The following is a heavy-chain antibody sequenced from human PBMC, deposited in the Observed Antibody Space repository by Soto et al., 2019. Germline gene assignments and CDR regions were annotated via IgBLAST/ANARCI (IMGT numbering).Heavy chain of an antibody. Sequence: GESLKISGKGSGYSFVIYWIAWVRQMPGKGLEWMGSIYPGDSDTTYSPSIQGQVTISADKSSTTVYLQWNTLKASDTAMYYCAKTDGYEVEYWGQGTQVTVSS. J-gene: IGHJ4*02. CDR1: GYSFVIYW. CDR2: IYPGDSDT. D-gene: IGHD5-18*01. V-gene: IGHV5-51*01. CDR3: AKTDGYEVEY.